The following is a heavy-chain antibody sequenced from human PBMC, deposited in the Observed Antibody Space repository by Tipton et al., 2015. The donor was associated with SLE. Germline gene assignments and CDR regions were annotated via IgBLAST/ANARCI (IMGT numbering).Heavy chain of an antibody. CDR2: INTISGNP. CDR3: ARASREYKRTPGP. J-gene: IGHJ5*02. CDR1: GYTFTNYA. V-gene: IGHV7-4-1*02. D-gene: IGHD6-6*01. Sequence: QLVQSGSELKKPGASVKISCKASGYTFTNYAMNWVRQAPGQGLEWMGCINTISGNPTYAQGFTGRFVFSLDTSVNTAYLQISSLKAEDTAVYYCARASREYKRTPGPWGQGTLVTVSS.